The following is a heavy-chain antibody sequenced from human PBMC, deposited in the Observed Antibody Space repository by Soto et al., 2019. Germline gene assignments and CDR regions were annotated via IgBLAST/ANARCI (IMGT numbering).Heavy chain of an antibody. J-gene: IGHJ4*02. CDR1: GLTFSSQA. D-gene: IGHD1-1*01. Sequence: EEQLLESGGGLVQPGGSLRLSCAASGLTFSSQALRWVRQAPGKGLEWVSGISGSGSSTYYADSVKGRFTISRDKSKNTLYLQMTTLRAEDTAVYYCAKHRNPTLGTGIDYWGQGTLVTVSS. CDR3: AKHRNPTLGTGIDY. V-gene: IGHV3-23*01. CDR2: ISGSGSST.